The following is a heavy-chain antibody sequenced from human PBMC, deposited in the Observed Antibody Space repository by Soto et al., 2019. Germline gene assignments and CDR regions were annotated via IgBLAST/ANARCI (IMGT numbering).Heavy chain of an antibody. CDR1: WYTFTSYA. CDR2: INAGNGNT. V-gene: IGHV1-3*01. CDR3: AREDWFDP. Sequence: GASVKGSCKGSWYTFTSYAMLWVRQAPGQRLEWMGWINAGNGNTKYSQKFQGRVTITRDTSASTAYMELSSLRSEDTAVYYCAREDWFDPWGQGTLVTVSS. J-gene: IGHJ5*02.